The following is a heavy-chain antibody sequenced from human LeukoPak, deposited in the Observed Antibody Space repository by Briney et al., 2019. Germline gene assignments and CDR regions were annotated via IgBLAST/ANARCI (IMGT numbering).Heavy chain of an antibody. CDR1: GGSISSYY. J-gene: IGHJ2*01. D-gene: IGHD6-13*01. CDR3: ARQGIWFFDL. CDR2: IYYSGST. V-gene: IGHV4-59*08. Sequence: SETLSLTCTVSGGSISSYYWNWIRQPPGKGLEWIGYIYYSGSTNYNPSLKSRVTISVDTSKNQFPLKLSSVTAADTALYYCARQGIWFFDLWGRGTPVTVSS.